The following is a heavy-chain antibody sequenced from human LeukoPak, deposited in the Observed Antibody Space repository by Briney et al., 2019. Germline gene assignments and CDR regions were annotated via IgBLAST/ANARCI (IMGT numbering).Heavy chain of an antibody. CDR3: ARGTTVTTANWFDP. D-gene: IGHD4-11*01. Sequence: PSETLSLTRAVSGYSISSGYYWSWIRQPPGKGLEWIGYIYYSGSTYYNPSLKSRVTISVDTSKNQFSLKLSSVTAADTAVYYCARGTTVTTANWFDPWGQGTLVTVSS. CDR1: GYSISSGYY. V-gene: IGHV4-30-4*08. J-gene: IGHJ5*02. CDR2: IYYSGST.